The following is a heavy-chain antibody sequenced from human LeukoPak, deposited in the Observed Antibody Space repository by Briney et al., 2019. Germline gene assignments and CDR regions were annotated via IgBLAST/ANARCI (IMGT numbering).Heavy chain of an antibody. CDR3: AKSGIWSSYYFDY. CDR1: GFTFSGYA. V-gene: IGHV3-23*01. D-gene: IGHD6-13*01. J-gene: IGHJ4*02. CDR2: ISGSGSTT. Sequence: GGSLRLSCAASGFTFSGYAMSWVRQAPGKGLEWVSAISGSGSTTHYAGSVKGRFTISRDNSKNTLYLQMNSLRAEDTAVYYCAKSGIWSSYYFDYWGQGTLVTVSS.